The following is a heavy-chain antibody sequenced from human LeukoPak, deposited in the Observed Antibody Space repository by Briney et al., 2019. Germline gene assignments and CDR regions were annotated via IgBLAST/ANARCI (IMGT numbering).Heavy chain of an antibody. V-gene: IGHV5-51*01. J-gene: IGHJ4*02. D-gene: IGHD5-24*01. CDR2: IYPRDSDT. CDR3: ARGERAMATRKAGFDY. Sequence: VESLKISCTASGYDFANSWIGWVRQMPGKGLEWMGIIYPRDSDTIYSPSFQGQVTISADKSIRTAYLQWSSLTASDTAMYYCARGERAMATRKAGFDYWGQGTLVTVSS. CDR1: GYDFANSW.